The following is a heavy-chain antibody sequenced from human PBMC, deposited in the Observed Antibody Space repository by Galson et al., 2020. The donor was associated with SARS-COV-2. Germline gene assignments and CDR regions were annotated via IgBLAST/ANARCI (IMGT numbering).Heavy chain of an antibody. D-gene: IGHD3-22*01. V-gene: IGHV4-39*01. CDR2: IYYSGST. CDR1: GGSISSSNSY. J-gene: IGHJ4*02. Sequence: SETLSLTCTVSGGSISSSNSYWGWIRLPPGKGLEWIGSIYYSGSTYDNPSLKSRVTLSVDTSNNQFSLKLSSVTAADTAVYYCARLLPDSGGYYYFDYWGQGTLVTVSS. CDR3: ARLLPDSGGYYYFDY.